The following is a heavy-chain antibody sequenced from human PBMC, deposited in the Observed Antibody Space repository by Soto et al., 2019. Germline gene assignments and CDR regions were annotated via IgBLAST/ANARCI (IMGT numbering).Heavy chain of an antibody. Sequence: QVQLVESGGGVVQPGRSLRLSCAASGFTFSSYGMHWVRQAPGKGLEWVAVISYDGSKKDYADSVKGRFTISRDNSKNTLYLQMNSLRADDTAVYYCPRGIAVGATSWHFDLWGRGTLVTVSS. D-gene: IGHD6-19*01. V-gene: IGHV3-30*03. CDR3: PRGIAVGATSWHFDL. CDR2: ISYDGSKK. J-gene: IGHJ2*01. CDR1: GFTFSSYG.